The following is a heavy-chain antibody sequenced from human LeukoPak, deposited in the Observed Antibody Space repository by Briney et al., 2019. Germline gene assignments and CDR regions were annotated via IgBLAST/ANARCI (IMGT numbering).Heavy chain of an antibody. Sequence: GESLKISCKGSGYRFTSHWIAWVRQMPGKGLEWMGIIYPGDSDTRYRPSFQGQVTISAEKSISTAYLQWSSLKASDSAIYYCARHRNYDDGSVDEPGLDYWGQGTLVTVSS. D-gene: IGHD3-22*01. CDR2: IYPGDSDT. CDR3: ARHRNYDDGSVDEPGLDY. CDR1: GYRFTSHW. J-gene: IGHJ4*02. V-gene: IGHV5-51*01.